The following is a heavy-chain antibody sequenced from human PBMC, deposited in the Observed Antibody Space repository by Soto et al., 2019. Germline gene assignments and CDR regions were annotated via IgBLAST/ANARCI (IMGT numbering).Heavy chain of an antibody. V-gene: IGHV4-59*01. CDR1: GGSISSYY. CDR3: ARTLFGWGIWFDP. Sequence: QVQLQESGPGLVKPSETLSLTCTDSGGSISSYYWSWIRQPPGKGLEWIGYIYYSGSTNYNPSLTSRVTISVDTSKNQFFLKLSSVTAADTAVYYCARTLFGWGIWFDPWGQGTLVTVSS. CDR2: IYYSGST. D-gene: IGHD3-10*02. J-gene: IGHJ5*02.